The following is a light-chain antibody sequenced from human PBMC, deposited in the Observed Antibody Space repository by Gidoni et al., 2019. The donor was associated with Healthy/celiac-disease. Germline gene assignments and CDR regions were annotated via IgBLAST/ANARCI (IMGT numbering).Light chain of an antibody. Sequence: QSVLTQPPSVSAAPGQKVTLSCSGSSSNIGNNYVSWYQPLPGTAPKLLIYDNNNRPSGIPDRFSGSKSGTSATLGITGLQTGDEADYYCGTWDSSLSAGRVFGGGTKLTVL. CDR3: GTWDSSLSAGRV. J-gene: IGLJ3*02. CDR1: SSNIGNNY. V-gene: IGLV1-51*01. CDR2: DNN.